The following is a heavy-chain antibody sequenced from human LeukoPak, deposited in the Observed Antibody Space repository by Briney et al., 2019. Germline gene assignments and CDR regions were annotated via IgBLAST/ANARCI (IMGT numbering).Heavy chain of an antibody. V-gene: IGHV3-30*03. CDR1: GFTFSTYG. CDR3: ARDFDTLTGYYWKSFDY. D-gene: IGHD3-9*01. J-gene: IGHJ4*02. CDR2: ISYDGINK. Sequence: PGGSLRLSCAASGFTFSTYGMHWVRQAPGKGLEWMAVISYDGINKDYADSVKDRFTVSRDNSKNTPYLQMYSLRAEDTAVYFCARDFDTLTGYYWKSFDYWGQGTLVTVSS.